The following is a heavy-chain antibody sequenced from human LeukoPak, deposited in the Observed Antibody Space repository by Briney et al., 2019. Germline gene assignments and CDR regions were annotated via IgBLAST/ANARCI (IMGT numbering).Heavy chain of an antibody. CDR3: ARVDDRGHYYDSSGPRKLFDY. CDR1: GFTFSSFG. D-gene: IGHD3-22*01. V-gene: IGHV3-30*04. Sequence: GGSLRLSCAASGFTFSSFGVHWVRQAPGKGLEWVAVISYDGSNKYYADSVKGRFTISRDNSKNTLYLEMNSLRAEDTAVYYCARVDDRGHYYDSSGPRKLFDYWGQGTLVTVSS. J-gene: IGHJ4*02. CDR2: ISYDGSNK.